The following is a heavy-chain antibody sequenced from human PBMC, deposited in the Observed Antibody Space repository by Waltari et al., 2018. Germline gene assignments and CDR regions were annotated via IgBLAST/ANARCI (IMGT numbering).Heavy chain of an antibody. D-gene: IGHD1-26*01. CDR3: ARDTPPGSYDY. Sequence: QLQLQESGPGLVKPSETLSLTCTVSGGSISSSSYYWGWIRQLQGKGLEWIGSINYSGSTDYNPSLKGRVTISVDTSKIQFSLKLSSVTAADTAVYYCARDTPPGSYDYWGQGTLVTVSS. J-gene: IGHJ4*02. CDR1: GGSISSSSYY. CDR2: INYSGST. V-gene: IGHV4-39*07.